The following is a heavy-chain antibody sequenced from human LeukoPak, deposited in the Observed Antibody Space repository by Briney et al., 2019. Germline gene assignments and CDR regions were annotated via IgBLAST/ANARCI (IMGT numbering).Heavy chain of an antibody. Sequence: PGGSLRLSCAASGFTSSSYWMHWVRQAPGKGLVWVSRINSDGSSTSYADSVKGRFTISRDNAKNTLYLQMNSLRAEDTAVYYCVWSSGYQNYFDYWGQGTLVTVSS. V-gene: IGHV3-74*01. CDR2: INSDGSST. CDR3: VWSSGYQNYFDY. CDR1: GFTSSSYW. J-gene: IGHJ4*02. D-gene: IGHD3-22*01.